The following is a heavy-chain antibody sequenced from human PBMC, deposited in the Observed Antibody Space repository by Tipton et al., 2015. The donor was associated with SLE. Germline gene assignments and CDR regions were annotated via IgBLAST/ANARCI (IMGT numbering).Heavy chain of an antibody. Sequence: GSLRLSCAVYGGSFSGYYWSWIRQPPGKGLEWIGEINHSGSTNYNPSLKSRVTISVDTSKNQFSLKLSSVTAADTAVYYCASLQLASYFMDVWGKGTTVTVSS. V-gene: IGHV4-34*01. CDR3: ASLQLASYFMDV. CDR2: INHSGST. D-gene: IGHD6-13*01. CDR1: GGSFSGYY. J-gene: IGHJ6*03.